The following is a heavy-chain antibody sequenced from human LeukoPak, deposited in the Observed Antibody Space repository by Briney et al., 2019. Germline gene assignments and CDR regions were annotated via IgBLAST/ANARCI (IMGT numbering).Heavy chain of an antibody. J-gene: IGHJ4*02. CDR2: IKSDGSST. Sequence: GGSLRLSCEVSGFSVSSYWMHWVRQAPGKGLVWVSRIKSDGSSTSYADSVKGRFTIPRDNAKKTLYLQMDSLRDEDTAVYYCATSKWELPSPYDYWGQGTLVTVSS. V-gene: IGHV3-74*01. CDR1: GFSVSSYW. D-gene: IGHD1-26*01. CDR3: ATSKWELPSPYDY.